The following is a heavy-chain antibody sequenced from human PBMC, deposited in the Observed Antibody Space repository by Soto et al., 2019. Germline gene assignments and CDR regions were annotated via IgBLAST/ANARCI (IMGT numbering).Heavy chain of an antibody. J-gene: IGHJ6*02. Sequence: GGPLRLSCAASGFSFMNYGMHWVRQAPGKGLEWVAVISYDGSNKYYADSVKGRFTISRDNSKNTLFLQMNNVRAEDAAVYYCAKEMTVTPTRYYYGLDVWGQGTTVTVSS. V-gene: IGHV3-30*18. CDR3: AKEMTVTPTRYYYGLDV. CDR2: ISYDGSNK. D-gene: IGHD2-21*02. CDR1: GFSFMNYG.